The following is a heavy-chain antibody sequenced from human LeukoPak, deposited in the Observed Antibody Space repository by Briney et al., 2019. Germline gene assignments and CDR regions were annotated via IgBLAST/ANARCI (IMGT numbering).Heavy chain of an antibody. Sequence: GGSLRLSCAASGFSVSSNYMNWVRQAPGKGLEWVSVIFSGGSTYYADSVKGRFTISRDNSKNTLYLQMNSLRAEDTAVYYCARDHDYYGSGSYSRNWFDPWGQGTLVTVSS. CDR1: GFSVSSNY. V-gene: IGHV3-66*02. CDR2: IFSGGST. J-gene: IGHJ5*02. D-gene: IGHD3-10*01. CDR3: ARDHDYYGSGSYSRNWFDP.